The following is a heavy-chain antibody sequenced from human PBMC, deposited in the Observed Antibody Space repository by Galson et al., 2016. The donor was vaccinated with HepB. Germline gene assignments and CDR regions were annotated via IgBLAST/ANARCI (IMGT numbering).Heavy chain of an antibody. CDR3: ARDRYSYCDY. CDR2: INAGNDNT. J-gene: IGHJ4*02. D-gene: IGHD5-18*01. V-gene: IGHV1-3*01. Sequence: SVKVSCKASGYTFTNYAMHWVRQAPGQRLEWMGWINAGNDNTKYSQKFQGRLIITTDTSASTAFMELSGLKSEDTALYYCARDRYSYCDYWGQGTVVTVSS. CDR1: GYTFTNYA.